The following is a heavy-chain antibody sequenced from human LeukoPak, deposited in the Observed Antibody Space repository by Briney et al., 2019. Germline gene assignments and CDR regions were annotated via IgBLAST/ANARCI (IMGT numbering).Heavy chain of an antibody. D-gene: IGHD5-18*01. CDR3: ALEPRGYYYDAFDI. Sequence: GGSLRLSCAASGFTFSSYAMSWVRQAPGKGLEWVSAISGGGGSTYYADSVKGRFSISRDTSKNTLYLQMNTLRAEDTAVYYCALEPRGYYYDAFDIWGQGTMVTVSS. V-gene: IGHV3-23*01. J-gene: IGHJ3*02. CDR2: ISGGGGST. CDR1: GFTFSSYA.